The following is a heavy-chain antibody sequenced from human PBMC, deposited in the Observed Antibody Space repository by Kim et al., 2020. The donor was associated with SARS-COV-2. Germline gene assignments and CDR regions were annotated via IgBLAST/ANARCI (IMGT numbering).Heavy chain of an antibody. CDR1: GFTFSGSP. J-gene: IGHJ3*02. D-gene: IGHD1-1*01. V-gene: IGHV3-73*01. CDR3: TRIPATTLAFWDAFDI. CDR2: IRSKANSYAT. Sequence: GGSLRLSCAASGFTFSGSPMHWVRQAFGKGLEWVGRIRSKANSYATGYGASVKGRFTISRDDSKNTAYLEMNGLKTEDTAVYYCTRIPATTLAFWDAFDIWGQGTMVTVSS.